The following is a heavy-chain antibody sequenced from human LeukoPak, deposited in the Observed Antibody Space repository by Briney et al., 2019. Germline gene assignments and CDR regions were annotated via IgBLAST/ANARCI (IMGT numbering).Heavy chain of an antibody. D-gene: IGHD3-22*01. CDR3: AKDLEAGYYDSSGYSN. V-gene: IGHV3-23*01. CDR1: GFTFINYA. Sequence: GGSLRLSCAASGFTFINYAVTWVRQAPGKGLEWVSVISGSGGSTYYADSVEGRFTISRDNSKNTLYLQMNSLRAEDTAVYYCAKDLEAGYYDSSGYSNWGQGTLVTVSS. CDR2: ISGSGGST. J-gene: IGHJ4*02.